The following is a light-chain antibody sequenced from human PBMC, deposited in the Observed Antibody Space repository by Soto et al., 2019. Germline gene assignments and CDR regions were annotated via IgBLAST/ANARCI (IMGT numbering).Light chain of an antibody. Sequence: IQMTQTPSSLSASVGGRVTITCQASQVIDNYLNWYQQKPGKAPKLLINDASNLESGVPSRFSGSGSGTDFTLTISSLQPEDFATYYCQQSYSTPRDTFGQGTRLEIK. CDR3: QQSYSTPRDT. V-gene: IGKV1-39*01. J-gene: IGKJ5*01. CDR1: QVIDNY. CDR2: DAS.